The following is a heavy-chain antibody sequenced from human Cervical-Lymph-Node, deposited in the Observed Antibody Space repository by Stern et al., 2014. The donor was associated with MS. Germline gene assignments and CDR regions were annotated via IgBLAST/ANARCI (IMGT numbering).Heavy chain of an antibody. V-gene: IGHV7-4-1*01. Sequence: VQLVQSGSELQKPGASVNVSCKASGYTFTNYAMNWVRQAPGQGLEWMGWIHTLTGNPTYAQDFTGRFVFSLDPSVSTAYLQIRSLRADDTAVYYCAAEAQRGFHSWGQGTRVTVSS. CDR2: IHTLTGNP. J-gene: IGHJ5*02. CDR3: AAEAQRGFHS. D-gene: IGHD3-16*01. CDR1: GYTFTNYA.